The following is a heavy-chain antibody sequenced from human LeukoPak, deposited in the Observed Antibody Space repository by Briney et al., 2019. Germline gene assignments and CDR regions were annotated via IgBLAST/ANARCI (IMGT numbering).Heavy chain of an antibody. J-gene: IGHJ4*02. CDR2: ISSSGSTI. Sequence: GGSLRLSCAASGFTFSDYYMSWIRQPPGKGLEWVSYISSSGSTIYYADSVKGRFTISRDNAKNSLYLQMNSLRAEDTAVYYCARGDYYGSGSYYPTPDYWGQGTLVTVSS. CDR1: GFTFSDYY. D-gene: IGHD3-10*01. V-gene: IGHV3-11*01. CDR3: ARGDYYGSGSYYPTPDY.